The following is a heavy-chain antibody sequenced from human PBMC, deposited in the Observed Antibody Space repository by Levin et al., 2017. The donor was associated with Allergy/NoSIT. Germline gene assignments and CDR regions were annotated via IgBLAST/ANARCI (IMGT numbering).Heavy chain of an antibody. J-gene: IGHJ6*02. Sequence: GGSLRLSCVASGFTFSNYVIHWVRQAPGKGLEWVALISFDGDKKYYTDSVKGRFTISRDSSKNTLYLQMNSLRPEDTALYYCARETTGFSYFYAMDVWGQGTTVSVSS. CDR2: ISFDGDKK. CDR3: ARETTGFSYFYAMDV. CDR1: GFTFSNYV. D-gene: IGHD4-17*01. V-gene: IGHV3-30*03.